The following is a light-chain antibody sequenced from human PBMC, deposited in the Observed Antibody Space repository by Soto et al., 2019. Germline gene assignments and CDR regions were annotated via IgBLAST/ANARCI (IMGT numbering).Light chain of an antibody. CDR2: AAS. Sequence: DIPMTQSPFSLSASVGDRVTITCRASQSISSYLNWYQQKPGKAPNLLIYAASSLQSGVPSRFSGSGSGTDFTLTISSLQPEDFATYYCQQSYSTPFTFGQGTKLEIK. J-gene: IGKJ2*01. CDR1: QSISSY. V-gene: IGKV1-39*01. CDR3: QQSYSTPFT.